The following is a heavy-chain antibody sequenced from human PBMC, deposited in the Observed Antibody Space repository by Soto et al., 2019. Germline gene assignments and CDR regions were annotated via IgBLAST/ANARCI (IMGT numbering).Heavy chain of an antibody. CDR3: XXXXXXXXXYGESDY. D-gene: IGHD4-17*01. V-gene: IGHV4-59*01. CDR1: GGSISSYY. J-gene: IGHJ4*02. Sequence: QVQLQESGPGLVKPSETLSLTCTVSGGSISSYYWSWIRQPPGKGLEWIGNIYYSGSTNYKPYLKXXIXXXXXXXXXXXXXXXXXXXXXXXXXXXXXXXXXXXXXYGESDYWGQGTLVTVSS. CDR2: IYYSGST.